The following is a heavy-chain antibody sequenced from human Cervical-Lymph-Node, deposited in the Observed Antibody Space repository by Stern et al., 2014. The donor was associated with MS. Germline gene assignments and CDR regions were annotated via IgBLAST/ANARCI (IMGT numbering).Heavy chain of an antibody. CDR1: GFTFSRYD. Sequence: ESGGGLVQPGGSLRLSCAASGFTFSRYDMHWVRQPTGKGLEWVSAVGTAGDTYYADSVKGRFTISRENAKNSFFLQMNSLRVGDTAVYYCASWTVTTGFDYWGHGTLVTVSS. V-gene: IGHV3-13*01. CDR3: ASWTVTTGFDY. CDR2: VGTAGDT. D-gene: IGHD4-17*01. J-gene: IGHJ4*01.